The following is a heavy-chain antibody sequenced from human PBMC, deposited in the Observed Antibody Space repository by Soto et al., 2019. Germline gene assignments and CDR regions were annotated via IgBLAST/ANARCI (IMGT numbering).Heavy chain of an antibody. Sequence: SETLSLTCTVSGGSISSGDYYWSWIRQPPGKGLEWIGYIYYSGSTYYNPSLKSRVTISVDTSKNQFSLKLSSVTAADTDVYYCARAVIAPAGDVGYFDYWGQGTLVTVSS. J-gene: IGHJ4*02. V-gene: IGHV4-30-4*01. CDR3: ARAVIAPAGDVGYFDY. CDR2: IYYSGST. D-gene: IGHD6-13*01. CDR1: GGSISSGDYY.